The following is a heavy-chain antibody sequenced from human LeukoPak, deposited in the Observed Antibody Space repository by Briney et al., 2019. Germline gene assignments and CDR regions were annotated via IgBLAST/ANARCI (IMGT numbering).Heavy chain of an antibody. CDR3: AKGDGYNWNDVVH. V-gene: IGHV3-15*01. Sequence: PGGSLRLSCAASGFTFNNVWMAWVRQAPGKGLEWVGRIKSKVDGGTTDYAAPVKGRFTISRDDSQNTLYLQMNSLRAEDTAVYYCAKGDGYNWNDVVHWGQGTLVTVSS. J-gene: IGHJ5*02. CDR1: GFTFNNVW. D-gene: IGHD1-1*01. CDR2: IKSKVDGGTT.